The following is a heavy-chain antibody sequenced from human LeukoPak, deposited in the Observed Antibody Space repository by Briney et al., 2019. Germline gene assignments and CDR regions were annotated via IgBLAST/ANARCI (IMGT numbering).Heavy chain of an antibody. J-gene: IGHJ4*02. D-gene: IGHD3-22*01. Sequence: SETLSLTCTVSGGSISSGGYYWSWIRQHPGKGLEWIGYIYYSGSTYYNPSLKSRVTISVDTSKNQFSLKLSSVTAADTAVYYCARDTSGYWYFDYWGQGTLVTVSS. CDR2: IYYSGST. CDR1: GGSISSGGYY. CDR3: ARDTSGYWYFDY. V-gene: IGHV4-31*03.